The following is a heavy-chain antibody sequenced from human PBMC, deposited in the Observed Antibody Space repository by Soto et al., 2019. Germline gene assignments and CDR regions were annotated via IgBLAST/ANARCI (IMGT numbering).Heavy chain of an antibody. J-gene: IGHJ6*02. CDR2: ISYDGSDK. CDR1: GFTFSSYG. D-gene: IGHD5-12*01. Sequence: GGSLRLSCAASGFTFSSYGMHWVRQAPGKGLEWVALISYDGSDKDYADSVKGRFTISRDNSRNTLFLQMNSLRAEDTAVYYCARDRGYSGYDSPRFYYGMDVWGQGTTVTVSS. V-gene: IGHV3-30*19. CDR3: ARDRGYSGYDSPRFYYGMDV.